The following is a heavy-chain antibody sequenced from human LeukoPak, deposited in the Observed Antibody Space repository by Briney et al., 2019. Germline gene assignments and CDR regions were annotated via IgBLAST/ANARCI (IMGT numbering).Heavy chain of an antibody. D-gene: IGHD6-19*01. J-gene: IGHJ4*02. CDR3: ARGLRIAVAGTDY. CDR2: IKQDGSEK. CDR1: GFTFSNAW. V-gene: IGHV3-7*01. Sequence: PGGSLRLSCAASGFTFSNAWMSWVRQAPGKGLEWVANIKQDGSEKYYVDSVKGRFTISRDNAKNSLYLQMNSLRAEDTAVYYCARGLRIAVAGTDYWGQGTLVTVSS.